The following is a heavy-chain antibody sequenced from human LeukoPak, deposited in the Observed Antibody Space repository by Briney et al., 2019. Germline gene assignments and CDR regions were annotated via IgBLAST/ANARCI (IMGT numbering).Heavy chain of an antibody. Sequence: PGGSLRLSCAASGFTVSSNYMSWVRQAPGKGLEWVSVIYSGGSTYYADSVKGRFTIPRDNSKNTLYLQMNSLRAEDTAVYYCARCGYSYGYYYYYMDVWGKGTTVTVSS. CDR3: ARCGYSYGYYYYYMDV. D-gene: IGHD5-18*01. CDR1: GFTVSSNY. V-gene: IGHV3-53*01. J-gene: IGHJ6*03. CDR2: IYSGGST.